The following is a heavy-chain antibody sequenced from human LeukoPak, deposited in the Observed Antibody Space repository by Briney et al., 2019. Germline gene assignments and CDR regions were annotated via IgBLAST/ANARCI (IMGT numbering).Heavy chain of an antibody. CDR1: GFTVSSTY. Sequence: PGGSLRLSCAGSGFTVSSTYMSWVRQAPGKGLEWVSTTYYDGTTYSGDSVKGRFSISRDNSKNTLYLQMRSLRAEDTAVYYCVRDTENIGYDAFEFWGHGTLVTVSS. V-gene: IGHV3-53*01. D-gene: IGHD2/OR15-2a*01. CDR3: VRDTENIGYDAFEF. CDR2: TYYDGTT. J-gene: IGHJ5*01.